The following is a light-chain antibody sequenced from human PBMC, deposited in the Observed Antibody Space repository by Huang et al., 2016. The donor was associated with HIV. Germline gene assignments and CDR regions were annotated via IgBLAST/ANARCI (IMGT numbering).Light chain of an antibody. Sequence: EIILTQSPATLSLSPGERATLSCRARQSVSSDLAWYQQKPCQAPRLLIYDASNRATGIPARFSGSWSGTDFTLTISSLEPEDFAVYYCQQRSNRPPLTFGGGTKVEIK. CDR3: QQRSNRPPLT. CDR2: DAS. CDR1: QSVSSD. V-gene: IGKV3-11*01. J-gene: IGKJ4*01.